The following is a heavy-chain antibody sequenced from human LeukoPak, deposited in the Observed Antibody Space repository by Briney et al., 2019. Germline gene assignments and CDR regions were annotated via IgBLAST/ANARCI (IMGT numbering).Heavy chain of an antibody. CDR3: AREIAAAVGSYFDY. CDR1: GVSVSSGSYY. CDR2: IYYSGST. J-gene: IGHJ4*02. V-gene: IGHV4-31*03. Sequence: SETLSLTCTVSGVSVSSGSYYWSWIRQPPGKGLEWIGYIYYSGSTYYNPSLKSRVTISVDTSKNQFSLKLSSVTAADTAVYYCAREIAAAVGSYFDYWGQGTLVTVSS. D-gene: IGHD6-13*01.